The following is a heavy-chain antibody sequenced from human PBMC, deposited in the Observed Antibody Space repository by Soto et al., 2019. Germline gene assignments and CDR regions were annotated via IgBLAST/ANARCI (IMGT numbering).Heavy chain of an antibody. J-gene: IGHJ4*02. CDR3: ATHPSSLK. Sequence: EVQLVETGGGLVQPGGSLRLSCAASGFTVFNNYMSWVRQAPGEGLEWVSDIFSGGSTSYADSVKGRITVSRDSSKNTLYLQMNSLRAEDTAVYYCATHPSSLKWGQGTLVTVSP. V-gene: IGHV3-53*02. CDR1: GFTVFNNY. CDR2: IFSGGST.